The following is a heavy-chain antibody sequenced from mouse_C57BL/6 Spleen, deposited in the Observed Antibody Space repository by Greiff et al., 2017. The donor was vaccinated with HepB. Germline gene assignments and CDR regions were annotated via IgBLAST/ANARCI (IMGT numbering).Heavy chain of an antibody. Sequence: VQLQQPGAELVKPGASVKLSCKASGYTFTSYWMHWVKQRPGRGLEWIGKIDPNSGGTKYNEKFKSKATLTVDKPSSTAYMQLSSLTSEDSAVYYCAITTVESYYAMDYWGQGTSVTVSS. CDR2: IDPNSGGT. CDR3: AITTVESYYAMDY. J-gene: IGHJ4*01. V-gene: IGHV1-72*01. CDR1: GYTFTSYW. D-gene: IGHD1-1*01.